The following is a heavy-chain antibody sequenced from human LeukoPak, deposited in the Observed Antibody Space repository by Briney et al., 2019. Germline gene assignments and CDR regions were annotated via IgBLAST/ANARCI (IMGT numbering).Heavy chain of an antibody. V-gene: IGHV3-21*01. CDR3: ARSRSVSNYKGMDV. CDR2: ISNSSDYI. CDR1: GFTFSDYS. Sequence: PGGSLRLSCPASGFTFSDYSMSWVRQAPGKGLEWVSSISNSSDYIYYADSVKGRFTISRDNARNSLYLQMNSLRAEDTAVYYCARSRSVSNYKGMDVWGQGTTVTVSS. J-gene: IGHJ6*02. D-gene: IGHD5/OR15-5a*01.